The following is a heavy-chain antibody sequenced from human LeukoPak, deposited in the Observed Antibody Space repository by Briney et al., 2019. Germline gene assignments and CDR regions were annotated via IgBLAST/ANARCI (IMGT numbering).Heavy chain of an antibody. CDR2: ISPSGSTK. J-gene: IGHJ1*01. D-gene: IGHD2-2*01. CDR1: GFSFSSYE. Sequence: GGSLRLSCAASGFSFSSYEMNWVRQAPGKGLEWVSNISPSGSTKYYADSVKGRFTISRDNAKNSLYLQMNSLRAEDTGVYYCASPYCSSTTCYPRTFHHWGQGTLVTVSS. CDR3: ASPYCSSTTCYPRTFHH. V-gene: IGHV3-48*03.